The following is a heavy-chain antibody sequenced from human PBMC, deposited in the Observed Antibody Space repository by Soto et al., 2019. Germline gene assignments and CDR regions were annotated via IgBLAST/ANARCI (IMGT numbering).Heavy chain of an antibody. Sequence: QVQLQESGPRLVSPSQTLSLTCTVSGGSISSAAYCWSWIRQSPDKGLEWIGHIYDGGTTYSSPSLKGRVIISADTSETQFSLKLNSVSAADTAVYYCARGPSGDKVVYWGQGIQVTVSS. D-gene: IGHD7-27*01. CDR1: GGSISSAAYC. CDR3: ARGPSGDKVVY. J-gene: IGHJ4*02. CDR2: IYDGGTT. V-gene: IGHV4-30-4*01.